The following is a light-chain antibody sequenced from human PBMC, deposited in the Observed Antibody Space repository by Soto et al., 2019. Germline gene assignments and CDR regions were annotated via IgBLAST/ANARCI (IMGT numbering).Light chain of an antibody. Sequence: QSALTQPRSVSGSPGQSVTISCTGTSSDVGVYNFVSWYQHHPGKAPKLMIYDVSKRPSGVPDRFSGSKSGSTASLTISGLQAEYEADYYCCSYAGSYTLVFGGGTKLTVL. V-gene: IGLV2-11*01. CDR3: CSYAGSYTLV. CDR1: SSDVGVYNF. J-gene: IGLJ3*02. CDR2: DVS.